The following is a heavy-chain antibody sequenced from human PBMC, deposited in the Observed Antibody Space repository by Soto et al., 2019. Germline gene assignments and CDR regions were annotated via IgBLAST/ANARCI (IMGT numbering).Heavy chain of an antibody. V-gene: IGHV3-48*03. CDR2: ITSTGSTR. Sequence: EVQLVESGGGLVQPGGSLRLSCAASGFTFSSYEMNWVRQAPGKGLEWVSDITSTGSTRYYADSVKGRFTISRDNAKNSLYLHMNSLRAEDTAVYYCARGYCTSSACHWNFDYWGQGTLVTVSS. D-gene: IGHD2-8*02. CDR1: GFTFSSYE. J-gene: IGHJ4*02. CDR3: ARGYCTSSACHWNFDY.